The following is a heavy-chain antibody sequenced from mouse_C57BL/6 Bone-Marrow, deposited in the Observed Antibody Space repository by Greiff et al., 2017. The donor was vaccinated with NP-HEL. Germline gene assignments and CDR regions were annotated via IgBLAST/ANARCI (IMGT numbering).Heavy chain of an antibody. D-gene: IGHD2-1*01. J-gene: IGHJ3*01. CDR2: IYPRSGNT. CDR3: TTPFYYVMLAY. CDR1: GYTFTSYG. Sequence: QVQLKQSGAELARPGASVKLSCKASGYTFTSYGISWVQQSTGQGLEWIGEIYPRSGNTYYNEKFKGRVTLTADNSSRTAYMALRRLTSEDSAVYCCTTPFYYVMLAYWGQGTLVTVSA. V-gene: IGHV1-81*01.